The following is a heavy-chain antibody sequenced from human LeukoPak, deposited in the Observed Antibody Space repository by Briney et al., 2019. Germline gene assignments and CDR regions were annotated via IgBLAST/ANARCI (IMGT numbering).Heavy chain of an antibody. D-gene: IGHD6-19*01. J-gene: IGHJ2*01. V-gene: IGHV4-4*07. CDR2: IYTSGST. Sequence: SETLSLTCTVSGGSISSYYWSWIRQPAGKGLEWIGRIYTSGSTNYNPSLKSRVTMSVDTSKNQFSLKLSSVTAADTAVYYCARDNEWLVQSAYWYFDLWGRGTLATVSS. CDR1: GGSISSYY. CDR3: ARDNEWLVQSAYWYFDL.